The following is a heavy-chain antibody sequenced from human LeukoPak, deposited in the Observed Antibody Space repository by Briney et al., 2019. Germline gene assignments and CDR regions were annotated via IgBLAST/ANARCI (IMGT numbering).Heavy chain of an antibody. CDR3: AAPSGPTYYSPVDF. CDR1: GAPITTSNRY. V-gene: IGHV4-39*01. Sequence: SETLSLTCTVSGAPITTSNRYWGWIRQTPGKTLEWIANIYYSGHTLYNPSLKSRALISVDTSSNQFSLRLTSVTAADTAVYYCAAPSGPTYYSPVDFWGQGTSVSVSS. J-gene: IGHJ4*02. CDR2: IYYSGHT. D-gene: IGHD1-26*01.